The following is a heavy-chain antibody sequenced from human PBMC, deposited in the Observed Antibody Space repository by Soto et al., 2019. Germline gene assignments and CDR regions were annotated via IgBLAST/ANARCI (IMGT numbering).Heavy chain of an antibody. J-gene: IGHJ5*02. Sequence: PSGTLSLTCAVYGGAFSGYYWGWVPQPPWKGLEWIGEINHSGSTNYNPSLKSRVTISVDPSKNQFSLKLSSVTAADTAVYYCAGGGRRQFFTMVRGSSYWFDPWGQGTLVTVSS. V-gene: IGHV4-34*01. CDR2: INHSGST. CDR1: GGAFSGYY. D-gene: IGHD3-10*01. CDR3: AGGGRRQFFTMVRGSSYWFDP.